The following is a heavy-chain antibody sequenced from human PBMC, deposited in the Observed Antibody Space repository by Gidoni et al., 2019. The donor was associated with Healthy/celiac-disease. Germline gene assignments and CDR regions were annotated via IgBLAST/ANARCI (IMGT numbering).Heavy chain of an antibody. J-gene: IGHJ5*02. V-gene: IGHV4-31*03. Sequence: QVQLQESGPGLVKPSQTLSLTCTVSGGSISSGGYYWSWIRQHPGKGLEWIGYIYYSGSTYYNPSLKSRVTISVDTSKNQFSLKLSSVTAADTAVYYCARDRGSTAEGEGWFDPWGQGTLVTVSS. D-gene: IGHD3-16*01. CDR2: IYYSGST. CDR1: GGSISSGGYY. CDR3: ARDRGSTAEGEGWFDP.